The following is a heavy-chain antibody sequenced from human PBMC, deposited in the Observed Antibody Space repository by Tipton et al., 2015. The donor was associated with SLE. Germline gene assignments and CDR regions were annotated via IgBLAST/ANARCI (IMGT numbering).Heavy chain of an antibody. CDR1: GFTFSSYS. Sequence: GSLRLSCAASGFTFSSYSMNWVRQAPGKGLEWVSYISSSSSTIYYADSVKGRFTISRDNAKNSLYLQMNSLRAEDTAVYYCAREVTTVPGGAFDIWGQGTMVTVSS. V-gene: IGHV3-48*01. CDR3: AREVTTVPGGAFDI. CDR2: ISSSSSTI. J-gene: IGHJ3*02. D-gene: IGHD4-17*01.